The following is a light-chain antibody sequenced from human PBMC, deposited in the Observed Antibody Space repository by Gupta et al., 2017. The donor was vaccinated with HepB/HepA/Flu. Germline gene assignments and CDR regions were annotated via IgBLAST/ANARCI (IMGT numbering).Light chain of an antibody. Sequence: EIVLTQSPGTPSLSPGESATLSCRASQSIDGMVLNWYQYKAGQAPRLLISNTSNRASGIPDRFSGSAASGTDFTLTINRLEPEDFALYYCQHYVGPPTFGGGTKVEI. CDR3: QHYVGPPT. V-gene: IGKV3-20*01. CDR2: NTS. J-gene: IGKJ4*01. CDR1: QSIDGMV.